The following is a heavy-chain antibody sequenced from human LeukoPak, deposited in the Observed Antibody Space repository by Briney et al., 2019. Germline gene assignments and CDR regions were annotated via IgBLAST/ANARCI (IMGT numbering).Heavy chain of an antibody. CDR3: AKDVVSSSWLDFDY. J-gene: IGHJ4*02. CDR1: GFTFSSYA. CDR2: ISDSGAIT. V-gene: IGHV3-23*01. D-gene: IGHD6-13*01. Sequence: GGSLRLSCVASGFTFSSYAMSWVRQAPGMGLEWVSVISDSGAITYYADSVKGRFTISRDNYRNTLFLQMSSLRAEDTAVYYCAKDVVSSSWLDFDYWGQGTQVTVSS.